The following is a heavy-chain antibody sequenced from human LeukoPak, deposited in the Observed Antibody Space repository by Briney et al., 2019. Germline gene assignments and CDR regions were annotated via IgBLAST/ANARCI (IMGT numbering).Heavy chain of an antibody. CDR1: GFTFSSYG. Sequence: GGSLRLSCAASGFTFSSYGMHWVRQAPGKGLEWVAVISYDGSNKYYADSVKGRFTISRDNSKNTLYLQMNSLRAEDTAVNYCAKDRPGDYYDSSGLDYWGQGTLVTVSS. V-gene: IGHV3-30*18. CDR3: AKDRPGDYYDSSGLDY. J-gene: IGHJ4*02. CDR2: ISYDGSNK. D-gene: IGHD3-22*01.